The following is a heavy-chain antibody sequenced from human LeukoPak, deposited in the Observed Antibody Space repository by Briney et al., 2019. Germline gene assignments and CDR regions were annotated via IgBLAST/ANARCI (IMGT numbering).Heavy chain of an antibody. Sequence: SETLSLTCAVSGGSISSSNWWSWVRQPPGKGLEWIGEIYHSESTNYNPSLKSRVTFSVDKSKNQFSLKLTSVTAADTAVYYCASKGSSSSRYYFDYWGQGTLVTVSS. CDR3: ASKGSSSSRYYFDY. J-gene: IGHJ4*02. CDR2: IYHSEST. V-gene: IGHV4-4*02. CDR1: GGSISSSNW. D-gene: IGHD2-2*01.